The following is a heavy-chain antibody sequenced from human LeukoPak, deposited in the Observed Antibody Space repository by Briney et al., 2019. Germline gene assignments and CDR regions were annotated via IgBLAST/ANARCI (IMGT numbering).Heavy chain of an antibody. CDR2: ISWNSGSI. D-gene: IGHD6-13*01. J-gene: IGHJ6*02. CDR3: AKDYSSSWMYYYYGMDV. Sequence: PGRSLRLSCAASGFSFISYGMHWVRQAPGKGLEWVSGISWNSGSIGYADSVKGRFTISRDNAKNSLYLQMNSLRAEDTALYYCAKDYSSSWMYYYYGMDVWGQGTTVTVSS. V-gene: IGHV3-9*01. CDR1: GFSFISYG.